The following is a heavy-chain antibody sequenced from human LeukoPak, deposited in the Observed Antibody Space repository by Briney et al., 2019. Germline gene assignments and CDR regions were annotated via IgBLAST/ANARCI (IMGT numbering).Heavy chain of an antibody. J-gene: IGHJ5*02. CDR3: AREGRTGDTWFGP. D-gene: IGHD7-27*01. CDR2: IYHSGST. Sequence: KSSQTLSLTCTVSGGSISSGGYYWSWIRQPPGKGLEWIGYIYHSGSTYYNPSLKSRVTISVDRSKNQFSLKLSSVTAADTAVYYCAREGRTGDTWFGPWGQGTLVTVSS. V-gene: IGHV4-30-2*01. CDR1: GGSISSGGYY.